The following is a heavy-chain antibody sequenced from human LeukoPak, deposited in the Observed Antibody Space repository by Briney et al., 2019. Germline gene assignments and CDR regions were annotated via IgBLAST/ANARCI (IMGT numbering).Heavy chain of an antibody. CDR2: ISYDGSNK. CDR3: AKERYRNGEIFDY. CDR1: GFTLTFSSYG. Sequence: PGGALRLSCAAAGFTLTFSSYGMHWVRPAPGKGLEGVAFISYDGSNKYYADSVKGRFTISRDSSKNTLYLQMNSLRAEDTAVYYCAKERYRNGEIFDYWGQGTLVTVSS. D-gene: IGHD5-18*01. V-gene: IGHV3-30*18. J-gene: IGHJ4*02.